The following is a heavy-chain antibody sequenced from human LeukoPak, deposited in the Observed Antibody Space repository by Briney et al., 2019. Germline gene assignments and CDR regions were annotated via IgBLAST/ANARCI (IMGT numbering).Heavy chain of an antibody. V-gene: IGHV4-30-4*08. CDR3: AGSRITMVRGVITDRY. CDR1: GGPISSGDYY. Sequence: SETLSLTCTVSGGPISSGDYYWSWIRQPPGKGLEWIGYIYYSGSTYYNPSLKSRVTISVDTSKNQFSLKLSSVTAADTAVYYCAGSRITMVRGVITDRYWGQGTLVTVSS. J-gene: IGHJ4*02. D-gene: IGHD3-10*01. CDR2: IYYSGST.